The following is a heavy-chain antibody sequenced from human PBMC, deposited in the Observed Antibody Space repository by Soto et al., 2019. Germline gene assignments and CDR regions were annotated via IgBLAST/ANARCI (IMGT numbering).Heavy chain of an antibody. D-gene: IGHD2-2*01. CDR2: IYHSGST. V-gene: IGHV4-4*02. Sequence: SETLSLTCAVSGGSISSSNWWSWVRQPPGKGLEWIGEIYHSGSTNYNPSLKSRVTISVDKSKNQFSLKLSSVTAADTAVYYCASFQYCSSTSCLDYWGQGTLVTSPQ. J-gene: IGHJ4*02. CDR1: GGSISSSNW. CDR3: ASFQYCSSTSCLDY.